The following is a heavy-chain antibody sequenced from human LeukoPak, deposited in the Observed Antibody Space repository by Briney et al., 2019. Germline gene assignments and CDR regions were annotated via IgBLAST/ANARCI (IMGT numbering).Heavy chain of an antibody. CDR3: ARDRTHYDILTGYDY. Sequence: GGSLRLSCAASGFTFSSYSMNWVRQAPGKGLEWVSYISSSSSTIYYADSVKGRFTISRDNAKNSLYLQMNSLRAEDTAVYYCARDRTHYDILTGYDYWGQGTLVTVSS. V-gene: IGHV3-48*04. CDR1: GFTFSSYS. CDR2: ISSSSSTI. J-gene: IGHJ4*02. D-gene: IGHD3-9*01.